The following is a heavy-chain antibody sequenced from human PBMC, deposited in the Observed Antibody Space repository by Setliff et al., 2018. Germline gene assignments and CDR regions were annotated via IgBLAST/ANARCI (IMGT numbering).Heavy chain of an antibody. CDR3: AKESGAHYFYYYYIDV. D-gene: IGHD2-15*01. Sequence: GGSLRLSCAASGFSFSSYIINWVRQAPGKGLEWVSSISRCSNYISYADSAKGRYTISRDNAKNSLYLQMNSLRAEDTALYYCAKESGAHYFYYYYIDVWGKGTTVTVSS. CDR1: GFSFSSYI. CDR2: ISRCSNYI. V-gene: IGHV3-21*01. J-gene: IGHJ6*03.